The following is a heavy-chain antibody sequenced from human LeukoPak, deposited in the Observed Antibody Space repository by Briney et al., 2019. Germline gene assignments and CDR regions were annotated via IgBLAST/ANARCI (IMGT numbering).Heavy chain of an antibody. CDR1: GFRFSDYW. CDR2: IKQDGSEK. Sequence: PGGSLRLSCAASGFRFSDYWMSWVRQVPGKGLEWVANIKQDGSEKYYVDSVKGRFTISRDNAKNSLYLQMNSLRAEDTAVYYCARVGIEQLVQDYYFDYWGQGTPVTVSS. D-gene: IGHD6-13*01. V-gene: IGHV3-7*03. CDR3: ARVGIEQLVQDYYFDY. J-gene: IGHJ4*02.